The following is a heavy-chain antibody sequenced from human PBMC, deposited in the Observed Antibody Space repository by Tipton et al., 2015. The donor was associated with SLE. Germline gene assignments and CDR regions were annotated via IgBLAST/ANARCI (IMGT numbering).Heavy chain of an antibody. CDR1: GFTFSSYS. Sequence: LRLSCAASGFTFSSYSMNWVRQAPGKGLEWVSSISSSSSYIYYADSVKGRFTISRDNAKNSLYLQMNSLRAEDTAVYYCARDLLGIAVAGTVDYWGQGTLVTVSS. J-gene: IGHJ4*02. D-gene: IGHD6-19*01. V-gene: IGHV3-21*03. CDR3: ARDLLGIAVAGTVDY. CDR2: ISSSSSYI.